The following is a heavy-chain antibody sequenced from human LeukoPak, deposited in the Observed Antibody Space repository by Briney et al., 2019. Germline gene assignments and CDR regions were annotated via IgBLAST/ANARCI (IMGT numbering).Heavy chain of an antibody. CDR3: ARGGSSGWAREHDAFDI. V-gene: IGHV4-61*02. CDR2: IYTSGST. Sequence: SQTLSLTCTVSGGSISSGSYYWSWIRQPAGKGLEWIGRIYTSGSTNYNPSLKSRVTISVDTSKNQFSLKLSSVTAADTAVYYCARGGSSGWAREHDAFDIWGQGTMVTVSS. J-gene: IGHJ3*02. CDR1: GGSISSGSYY. D-gene: IGHD6-19*01.